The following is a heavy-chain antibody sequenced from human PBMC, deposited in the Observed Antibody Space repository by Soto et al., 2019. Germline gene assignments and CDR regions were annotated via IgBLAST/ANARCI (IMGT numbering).Heavy chain of an antibody. CDR1: GGSISSSSYY. V-gene: IGHV4-39*01. CDR2: IYYSGST. CDR3: ATYDSSGYHDRYFQH. J-gene: IGHJ1*01. Sequence: QLQLQESGPGLVKPSETLSLTCTVSGGSISSSSYYWGWIRQPPGKGLEWIGSIYYSGSTYYNPSLKSRVTISVDTSKNQFSLKLSSVTAADTAVYYCATYDSSGYHDRYFQHWGQGTLVTVSS. D-gene: IGHD3-22*01.